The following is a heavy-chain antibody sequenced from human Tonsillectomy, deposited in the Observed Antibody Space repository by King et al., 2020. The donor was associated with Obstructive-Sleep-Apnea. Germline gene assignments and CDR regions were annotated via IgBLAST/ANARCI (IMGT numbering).Heavy chain of an antibody. CDR1: GFTFDNYW. J-gene: IGHJ4*02. Sequence: VQLVESGGDLGQPGGSLRLSCAASGFTFDNYWMHWVRLPPGKGLIWVSSIKPDGSEAYYADSVKGRFTISRDNAKNTLYLLMNSLRADDTAVYYCARDPTTDLTLDFWGQGTLVTVSS. CDR2: IKPDGSEA. V-gene: IGHV3-74*01. D-gene: IGHD1-1*01. CDR3: ARDPTTDLTLDF.